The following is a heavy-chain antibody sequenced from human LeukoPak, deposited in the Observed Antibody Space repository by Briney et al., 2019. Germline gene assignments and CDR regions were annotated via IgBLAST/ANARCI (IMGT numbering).Heavy chain of an antibody. CDR3: AKNSGSYFDY. V-gene: IGHV3-30*02. J-gene: IGHJ4*02. CDR2: LFYDGSNQ. D-gene: IGHD1-26*01. Sequence: GGSLRLSCTASGFSFSSYNMHWVRQAPGKGPEWVAFLFYDGSNQYYADSAKGRFTISRDNSKNTLYLQMNSLRAEDTAVYYSAKNSGSYFDYWGQGTLVTVSS. CDR1: GFSFSSYN.